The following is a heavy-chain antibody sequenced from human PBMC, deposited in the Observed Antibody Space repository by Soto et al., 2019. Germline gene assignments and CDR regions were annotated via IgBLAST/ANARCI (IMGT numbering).Heavy chain of an antibody. Sequence: PGESLKISCKGSGYSFTSYRISWVRQMPGKGLEWMGRIDPSDSYTNYSPSFQGHVTISADKSISTAYLQWSSLKASDTAMYYCARRHSSSSAFDPRGQGTLVTVSS. CDR1: GYSFTSYR. V-gene: IGHV5-10-1*01. CDR3: ARRHSSSSAFDP. D-gene: IGHD6-13*01. J-gene: IGHJ5*02. CDR2: IDPSDSYT.